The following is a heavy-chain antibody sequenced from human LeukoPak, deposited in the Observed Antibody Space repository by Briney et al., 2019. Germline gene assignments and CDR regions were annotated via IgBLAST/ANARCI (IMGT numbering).Heavy chain of an antibody. V-gene: IGHV4-59*01. CDR3: ARDGTAMARYAFDI. J-gene: IGHJ3*02. D-gene: IGHD5-18*01. CDR2: IYYSGSN. CDR1: GGSISSYY. Sequence: SETLSLTCTVSGGSISSYYWSWIRQPPGKGLEWIGYIYYSGSNNYNPSLKGRVTISVDTSKNQFSLKLSSVTAADTAVYYCARDGTAMARYAFDIWGQGTMVTVSS.